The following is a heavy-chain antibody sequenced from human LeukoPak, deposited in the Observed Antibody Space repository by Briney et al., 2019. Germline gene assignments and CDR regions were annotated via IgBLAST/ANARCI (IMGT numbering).Heavy chain of an antibody. Sequence: ASVKVSCKASGYTFTSYDINWVRQATGQGLEWMGWMNPNSGNTGYAQKFQGRATMTRNTSISTAYMELSSLRSEDTAVYYCARKIAAAGTGFDYWGQGTLVTVSS. CDR2: MNPNSGNT. CDR3: ARKIAAAGTGFDY. D-gene: IGHD6-13*01. V-gene: IGHV1-8*01. J-gene: IGHJ4*02. CDR1: GYTFTSYD.